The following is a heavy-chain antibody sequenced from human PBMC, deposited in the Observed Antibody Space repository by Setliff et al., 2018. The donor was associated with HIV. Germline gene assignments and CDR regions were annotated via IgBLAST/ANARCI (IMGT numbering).Heavy chain of an antibody. CDR1: GYRFTSYH. Sequence: ASVKVSCKASGYRFTSYHISWVRQAPGQGLEWLGRISASNGQTDYGHNYQGRLSMTTDSSTTTAYMELASLRIDDTAVYYCARDVAYTGNNSDSWGQGTLVTVSS. J-gene: IGHJ5*01. D-gene: IGHD1-1*01. CDR3: ARDVAYTGNNSDS. CDR2: ISASNGQT. V-gene: IGHV1-18*01.